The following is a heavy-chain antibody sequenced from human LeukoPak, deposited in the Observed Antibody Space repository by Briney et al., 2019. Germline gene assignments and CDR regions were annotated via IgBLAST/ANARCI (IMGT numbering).Heavy chain of an antibody. CDR3: AKRNCTNGVCYPLDH. D-gene: IGHD2-8*01. Sequence: PGGSLRLSCTGSGYTFSSYGVHWVRQAPGKGPEWVSAITSGGDRTYCTDSVKGRFTISRDNSKNTLFLQMNSLRVEDTALYYCAKRNCTNGVCYPLDHWGRGTLVIVSS. V-gene: IGHV3-23*01. J-gene: IGHJ4*02. CDR1: GYTFSSYG. CDR2: ITSGGDRT.